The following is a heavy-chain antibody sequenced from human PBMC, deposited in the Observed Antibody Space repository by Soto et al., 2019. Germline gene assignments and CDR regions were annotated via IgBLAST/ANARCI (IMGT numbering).Heavy chain of an antibody. D-gene: IGHD5-18*01. J-gene: IGHJ4*02. Sequence: GGSLRLSCAASGFTFSSYGMHWVRQAPGKGLEWVAVISYDGSSKYYADSVKGRFTISRDNSKNTLYLQMNSLRAEDTAVYYCAKGARGYSYDYRYYFDYWGQGTLVTVSS. CDR2: ISYDGSSK. CDR3: AKGARGYSYDYRYYFDY. V-gene: IGHV3-30*18. CDR1: GFTFSSYG.